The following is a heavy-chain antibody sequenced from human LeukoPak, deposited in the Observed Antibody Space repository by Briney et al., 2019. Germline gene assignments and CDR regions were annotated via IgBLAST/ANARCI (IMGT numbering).Heavy chain of an antibody. CDR3: AKKSPGTYYAPPDY. Sequence: GGSLRLSCAASGFTFSSYGMHWVRQAPGKGLEWVAVTSYDGSNIHYADSVKGRFTISRDNSKNTLYLQMNSLRAEDTAVYYCAKKSPGTYYAPPDYWGQGTLVTVSS. CDR1: GFTFSSYG. CDR2: TSYDGSNI. J-gene: IGHJ4*02. D-gene: IGHD3-10*01. V-gene: IGHV3-30*18.